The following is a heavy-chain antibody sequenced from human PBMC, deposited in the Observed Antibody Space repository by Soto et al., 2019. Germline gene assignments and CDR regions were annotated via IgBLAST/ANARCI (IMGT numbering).Heavy chain of an antibody. D-gene: IGHD6-19*01. CDR3: ARVGSSGWSPDY. CDR1: GGSVSSTSYY. CDR2: IYNSGGT. J-gene: IGHJ4*02. V-gene: IGHV4-61*01. Sequence: SETLSLTCTVSGGSVSSTSYYWSWIRQPPGKGLEWIGYIYNSGGTNYNPSLKSRLTISVDMSKNQFSLKLSSVTAADTALYYCARVGSSGWSPDYRGRGTLVTVSS.